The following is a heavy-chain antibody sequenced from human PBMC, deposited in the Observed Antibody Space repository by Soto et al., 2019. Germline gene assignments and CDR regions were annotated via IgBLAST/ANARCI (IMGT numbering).Heavy chain of an antibody. D-gene: IGHD3-10*01. V-gene: IGHV2-5*02. J-gene: IGHJ4*02. CDR2: IYWDDDK. CDR3: AHRDGNMVRGVISFDY. CDR1: GFSISTSGVG. Sequence: QITLKESGPTLVKPTQTLTLTCIFSGFSISTSGVGVGWIRQPPGKALEWLALIYWDDDKRYSPILKSRLTVTKDTSKNQVALTMTNMDPVDTATYYCAHRDGNMVRGVISFDYWGQGTLVTVSS.